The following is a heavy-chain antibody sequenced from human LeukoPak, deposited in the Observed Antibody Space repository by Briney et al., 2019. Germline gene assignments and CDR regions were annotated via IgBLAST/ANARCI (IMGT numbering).Heavy chain of an antibody. V-gene: IGHV5-51*01. CDR3: ARRSYSSGWSSFDY. J-gene: IGHJ4*02. CDR2: IYPGASDS. Sequence: GAALKISFKGAGCGFTSYWIGWGGRMPGKGGEGRGMIYPGASDSTYGPSFQGQVTISADNSISTAYLQWSSLKASDTAMYYCARRSYSSGWSSFDYWGQGTLVTVSS. D-gene: IGHD6-19*01. CDR1: GCGFTSYW.